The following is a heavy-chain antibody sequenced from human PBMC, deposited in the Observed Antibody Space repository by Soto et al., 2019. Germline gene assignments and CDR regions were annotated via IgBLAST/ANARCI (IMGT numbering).Heavy chain of an antibody. D-gene: IGHD6-19*01. CDR2: MYSGGGT. CDR3: TTSPSVGA. J-gene: IGHJ6*02. CDR1: GFTVGNNY. Sequence: EVHLVESGGGLIQPGGSLRLSCAASGFTVGNNYMNWVRQAPGKGLEWVSLMYSGGGTYYADSVKGRFTMSRDSSKKTLYLQLNRGRTEDTALYYCTTSPSVGAWGQGTTVTVSS. V-gene: IGHV3-53*01.